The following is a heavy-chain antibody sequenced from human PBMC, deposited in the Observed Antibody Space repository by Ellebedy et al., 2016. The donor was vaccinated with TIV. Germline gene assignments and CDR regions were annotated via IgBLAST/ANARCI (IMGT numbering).Heavy chain of an antibody. D-gene: IGHD4-17*01. CDR1: GGSISSSSYY. J-gene: IGHJ4*02. CDR3: ARGTLNYGIDY. CDR2: IYYSGST. Sequence: MPSETLSLTCTVSGGSISSSSYYWGWIRQPPGKGLEWIGSIYYSGSTYYNPSLKSRVTISVDTSKNQFSLKLSSVTAVDTAVYYCARGTLNYGIDYWGQGTLVTVSS. V-gene: IGHV4-39*07.